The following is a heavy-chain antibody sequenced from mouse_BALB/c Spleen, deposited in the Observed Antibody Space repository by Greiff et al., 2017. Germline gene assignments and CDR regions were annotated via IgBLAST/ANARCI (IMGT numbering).Heavy chain of an antibody. V-gene: IGHV1-69*02. CDR1: GYTFTSYW. CDR2: IYPSDSYT. Sequence: QVQLKQPGAELVRPGASVKLSCKASGYTFTSYWINWVKQRPGQGLEWIGNIYPSDSYTNYNQKFKDKATLTVDKSSSTAYMQLSSPTSEDSAVYYCTKSFAYWGQGTLVTVSA. CDR3: TKSFAY. J-gene: IGHJ3*01.